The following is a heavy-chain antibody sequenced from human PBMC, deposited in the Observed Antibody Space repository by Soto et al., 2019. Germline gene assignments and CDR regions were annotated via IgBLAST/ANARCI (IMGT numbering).Heavy chain of an antibody. CDR1: GGSISSYY. J-gene: IGHJ4*02. D-gene: IGHD6-19*01. CDR2: IYYSGST. Sequence: PSETLSLTCTVSGGSISSYYWSWIRQPPGKGLEWIGYIYYSGSTNYNPSLKSRVTISVDTSKNQFSLKLSSVTAADTAVYYCARAYSSGWYYCDYWGQGTLVTVS. V-gene: IGHV4-59*01. CDR3: ARAYSSGWYYCDY.